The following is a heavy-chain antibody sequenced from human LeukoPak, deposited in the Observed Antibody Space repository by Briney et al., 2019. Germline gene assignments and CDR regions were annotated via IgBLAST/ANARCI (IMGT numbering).Heavy chain of an antibody. Sequence: SETLSLTCTVSGGSISSGDYYWSWIRQPPGKGLEWIGYIYYSGSTYYNPSPKSRVTISVDTSKNQFSLKLSSVTAADTAVYYCARHDFWSGRSFDYWGQGTLVTVSS. CDR3: ARHDFWSGRSFDY. J-gene: IGHJ4*02. CDR1: GGSISSGDYY. V-gene: IGHV4-30-4*08. D-gene: IGHD3-3*01. CDR2: IYYSGST.